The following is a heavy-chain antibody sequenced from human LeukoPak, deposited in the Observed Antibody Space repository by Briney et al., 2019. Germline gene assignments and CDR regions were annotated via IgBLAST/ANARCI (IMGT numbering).Heavy chain of an antibody. CDR3: ARRHDYYYGSGSHNNWFDP. J-gene: IGHJ5*02. CDR1: GGSFSGYY. D-gene: IGHD3-10*01. V-gene: IGHV4-34*01. CDR2: INHSGST. Sequence: SETLSLTCAVHGGSFSGYYWNWIRQPPGKGLEWIGEINHSGSTNYNPSLKSRVNILVDTSKKQFSLKVNSVTAADTAVYYCARRHDYYYGSGSHNNWFDPWGQGSLVTVSS.